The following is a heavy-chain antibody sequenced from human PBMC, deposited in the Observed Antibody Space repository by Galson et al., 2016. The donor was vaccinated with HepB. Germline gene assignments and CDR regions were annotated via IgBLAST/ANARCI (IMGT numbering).Heavy chain of an antibody. Sequence: SETLSLTCTVAGGTVTSGSDYWTWIRQPPGKGLEWTGYIHSSGSTNYNPSLKSRFTISVDTSKNQFSLRLSSVTAADTAMYYCAREGTYWGQGTLVTVSS. CDR2: IHSSGST. CDR1: GGTVTSGSDY. J-gene: IGHJ4*02. V-gene: IGHV4-61*01. CDR3: AREGTY.